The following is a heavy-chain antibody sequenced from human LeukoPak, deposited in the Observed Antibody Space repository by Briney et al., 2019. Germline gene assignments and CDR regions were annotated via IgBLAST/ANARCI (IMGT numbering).Heavy chain of an antibody. CDR1: GYTFTGYY. D-gene: IGHD3-10*01. CDR2: INPNSGGT. Sequence: ASVKVSCKASGYTFTGYYMHWVRQAPGQGLEWMGWINPNSGGTNYAQKFQGRVTMTRDTSISTAYMELSRLRSDDTAVYYCARGELWFGELPINYYYYGMDVWGQGTTVTVSS. J-gene: IGHJ6*02. V-gene: IGHV1-2*02. CDR3: ARGELWFGELPINYYYYGMDV.